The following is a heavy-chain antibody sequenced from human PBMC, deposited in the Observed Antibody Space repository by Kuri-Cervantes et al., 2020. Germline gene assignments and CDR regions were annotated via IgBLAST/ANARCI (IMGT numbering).Heavy chain of an antibody. CDR3: ARTHQYYYDSSGYRYYYYYGMDV. V-gene: IGHV1-18*04. D-gene: IGHD3-22*01. CDR1: GYTFTGYY. CDR2: ISAYNGNT. Sequence: ASVKVSCKASGYTFTGYYMHWVRQAPGQGLEWMGWISAYNGNTNYAQKLQGRVTMTTDTSTSTAYMELRSLRSEDTAVYYCARTHQYYYDSSGYRYYYYYGMDVWGQGTTVTVSS. J-gene: IGHJ6*02.